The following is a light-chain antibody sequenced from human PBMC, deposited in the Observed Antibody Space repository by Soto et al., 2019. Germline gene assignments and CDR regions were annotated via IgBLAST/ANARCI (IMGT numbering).Light chain of an antibody. CDR1: QGIGNW. Sequence: DIQMTQSPSTLSASVGDTVTVTCRASQGIGNWVAWHQQKVGMAPKLLIYKASTLQAGVPSRFSGSGSGTDFTLTISSLQPEDVAAYYCQKYNSAPLTFGGGTKVDIK. CDR2: KAS. V-gene: IGKV1-27*01. J-gene: IGKJ4*01. CDR3: QKYNSAPLT.